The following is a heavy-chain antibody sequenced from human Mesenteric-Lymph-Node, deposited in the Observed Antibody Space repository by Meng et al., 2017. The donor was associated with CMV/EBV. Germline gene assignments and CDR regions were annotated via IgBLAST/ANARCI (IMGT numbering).Heavy chain of an antibody. CDR2: ISGSGGST. CDR1: GFTFSSYA. J-gene: IGHJ4*02. CDR3: ARGGSGSYYWAFDY. V-gene: IGHV3-23*01. D-gene: IGHD3-10*01. Sequence: GESLKISCAASGFTFSSYAMSWVRQAPGKGLEWVSAISGSGGSTYYADSVKGRFTISRDNSKNTLYLQMNSLRAEDTAVYYCARGGSGSYYWAFDYWGQGTLVTVSS.